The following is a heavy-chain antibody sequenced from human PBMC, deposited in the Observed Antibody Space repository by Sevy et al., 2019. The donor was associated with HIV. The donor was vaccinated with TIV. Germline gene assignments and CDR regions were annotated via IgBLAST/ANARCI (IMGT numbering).Heavy chain of an antibody. J-gene: IGHJ4*02. V-gene: IGHV3-15*01. Sequence: GGSLRLSCAASGFTFSNAWMSWVRQAPGKGLEWVGRIKSKTDGGTTDYAAPVKGRFTISRDDSKNTLYLQMNSLKTGDTAVYYCTTDRHVLRFLEWLPNPYYFDYWGQGTLVTVSS. CDR1: GFTFSNAW. CDR3: TTDRHVLRFLEWLPNPYYFDY. CDR2: IKSKTDGGTT. D-gene: IGHD3-3*01.